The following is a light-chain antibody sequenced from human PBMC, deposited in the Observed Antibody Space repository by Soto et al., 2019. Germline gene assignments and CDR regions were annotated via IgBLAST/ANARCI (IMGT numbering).Light chain of an antibody. CDR3: QNYNRAPWT. J-gene: IGKJ1*01. V-gene: IGKV1-27*01. CDR2: GAS. CDR1: KDISNY. Sequence: DIQMTQSPSSLSASVGDRVTITCRASKDISNYLAWYQQKPGKVPKLLIYGASTLQSGVPSRFSGSGSGTDFTLTISSLQTEDVATYYCQNYNRAPWTFGQGTKVENK.